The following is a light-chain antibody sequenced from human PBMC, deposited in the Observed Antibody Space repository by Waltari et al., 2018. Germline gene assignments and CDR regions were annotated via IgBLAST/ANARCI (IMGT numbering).Light chain of an antibody. CDR1: QDISSH. CDR3: QQLNSYPIT. Sequence: DIQLTQSPSFLSASVGDRVTITCRASQDISSHLAWYQKNPGKAPKHMVYGASTLGSGVPSGCSGGGSGTEFTLTISSLQPEDFATYYCQQLNSYPITFGQGTRLEIK. V-gene: IGKV1-9*01. CDR2: GAS. J-gene: IGKJ5*01.